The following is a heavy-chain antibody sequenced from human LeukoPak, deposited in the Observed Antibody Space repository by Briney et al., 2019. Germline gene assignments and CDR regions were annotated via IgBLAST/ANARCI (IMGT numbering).Heavy chain of an antibody. J-gene: IGHJ6*03. D-gene: IGHD3-22*01. CDR1: GGSFSGYY. Sequence: SETLSLTCAVYGGSFSGYYWSWIRQPPGKGLEWIGEINHSGSTNYNPSHKSRVTISVDTSKNQFSLKLSSVTAADTAVYYCARGGGRVVVIGYYYMDVWGKGTTVTVSS. CDR2: INHSGST. CDR3: ARGGGRVVVIGYYYMDV. V-gene: IGHV4-34*01.